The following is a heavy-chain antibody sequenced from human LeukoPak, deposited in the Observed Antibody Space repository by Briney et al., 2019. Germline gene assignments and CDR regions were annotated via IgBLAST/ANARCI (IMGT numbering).Heavy chain of an antibody. V-gene: IGHV3-15*01. CDR2: IKSKPAGGTT. D-gene: IGHD2-15*01. Sequence: AGGSLRLSCAASGFTFSNAWMSWVRQAPGKGLEWVGSIKSKPAGGTTDHAAPAKGRFTISRDDSKNTLYLQMNSLKTEDTAVYYCTTHGSPSDFDYWGQGTLVTVSS. J-gene: IGHJ4*02. CDR3: TTHGSPSDFDY. CDR1: GFTFSNAW.